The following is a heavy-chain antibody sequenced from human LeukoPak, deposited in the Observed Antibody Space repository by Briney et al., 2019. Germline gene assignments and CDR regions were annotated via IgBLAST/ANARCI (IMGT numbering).Heavy chain of an antibody. CDR2: ISTYNGNT. D-gene: IGHD2-8*01. Sequence: ASVMVSCKASGYTFTRYGISWVRQAPGQGLEWMGWISTYNGNTNYAQKLQGRVTMTTDTSTSTAYMELRSLRSDDTAVYYCAREMASYMDVWGKGTTVTVSS. CDR3: AREMASYMDV. J-gene: IGHJ6*03. V-gene: IGHV1-18*01. CDR1: GYTFTRYG.